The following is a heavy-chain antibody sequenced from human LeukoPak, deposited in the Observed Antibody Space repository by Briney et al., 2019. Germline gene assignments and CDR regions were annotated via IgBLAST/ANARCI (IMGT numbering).Heavy chain of an antibody. CDR1: GYTFTGYY. CDR3: ARAPITIFGVVKWFDP. V-gene: IGHV1-2*02. D-gene: IGHD3-3*01. CDR2: INPNSGGT. Sequence: EASVKVSCKASGYTFTGYYMHWVRQAPGQGLEWMGWINPNSGGTNYAQKFQGRVTTTRDTSISTAYMELSRLRSDDTAVYYCARAPITIFGVVKWFDPWGQGTLVTVSS. J-gene: IGHJ5*02.